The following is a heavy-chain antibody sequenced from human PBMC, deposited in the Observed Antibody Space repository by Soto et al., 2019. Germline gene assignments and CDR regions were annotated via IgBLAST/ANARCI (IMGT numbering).Heavy chain of an antibody. V-gene: IGHV3-33*01. Sequence: PGGSLRLSCAASGFTFSSYGMHWVRQAPGKGLEWVAVIWYDGSNKYYADSVKGRFTISRDNSKNTLYLQMNSLRAEDTAVYYCAREGSSSQPTPFPFDYWGQGTLVTVSS. D-gene: IGHD6-13*01. CDR2: IWYDGSNK. J-gene: IGHJ4*02. CDR1: GFTFSSYG. CDR3: AREGSSSQPTPFPFDY.